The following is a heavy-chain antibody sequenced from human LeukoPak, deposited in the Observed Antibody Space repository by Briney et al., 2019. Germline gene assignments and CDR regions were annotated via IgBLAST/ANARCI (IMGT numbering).Heavy chain of an antibody. V-gene: IGHV4-39*01. CDR2: IYYTGSA. J-gene: IGHJ4*02. CDR3: ARPPERYSYFDY. Sequence: PSETLSLTCTVSGGSISSSSYYWGWIRQPPGKGLEWVGSIYYTGSAYYNPSLKSRVTMSVDTSKNQFSLRLSSVTAADTAVYSCARPPERYSYFDYWGQGPLVTVSS. CDR1: GGSISSSSYY. D-gene: IGHD5-18*01.